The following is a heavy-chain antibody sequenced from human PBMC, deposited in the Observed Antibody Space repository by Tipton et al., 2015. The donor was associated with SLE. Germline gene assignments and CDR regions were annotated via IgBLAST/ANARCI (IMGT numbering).Heavy chain of an antibody. V-gene: IGHV4-59*11. CDR1: GGSISSHH. CDR2: IYNSGST. CDR3: ARGMLTWRGAIVGVDV. Sequence: LRLSCTVSGGSISSHHWSWIRKPPGKGLEWIGYIYNSGSTNYNPSLKSRLTISVDTSKNQISLKLSSVTAADTAVYYCARGMLTWRGAIVGVDVWGQGTAVTVS. J-gene: IGHJ6*02. D-gene: IGHD2-8*01.